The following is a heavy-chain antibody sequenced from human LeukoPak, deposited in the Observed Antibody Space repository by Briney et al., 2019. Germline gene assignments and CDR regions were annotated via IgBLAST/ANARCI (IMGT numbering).Heavy chain of an antibody. D-gene: IGHD6-13*01. CDR3: ARGRYLTTGGGAAAGFLDY. V-gene: IGHV4-61*02. Sequence: PSETLSLTCTVSGGSISSGSYYWSWIRQPAGKGLEWIGRIYTSGGTNYNPSLKSRVTISLDTSKNQFSLRLSSVTAADTAVYYCARGRYLTTGGGAAAGFLDYWGQGTLVTVSS. CDR1: GGSISSGSYY. CDR2: IYTSGGT. J-gene: IGHJ4*02.